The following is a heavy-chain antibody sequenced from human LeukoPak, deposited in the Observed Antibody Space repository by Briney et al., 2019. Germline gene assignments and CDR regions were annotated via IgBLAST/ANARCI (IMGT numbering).Heavy chain of an antibody. V-gene: IGHV4-31*11. CDR1: GGSFSGYY. D-gene: IGHD3-3*01. CDR2: IYYSGST. CDR3: ARLGYYDFWSGSNRALDY. Sequence: PSETLSLTCAVYGGSFSGYYWSWIRQHPGKGLEWIGYIYYSGSTYYNPSLKSRVTISVDTSKNQFSPKLSSVTAADTAVYYCARLGYYDFWSGSNRALDYWGQGTLVTVSS. J-gene: IGHJ4*02.